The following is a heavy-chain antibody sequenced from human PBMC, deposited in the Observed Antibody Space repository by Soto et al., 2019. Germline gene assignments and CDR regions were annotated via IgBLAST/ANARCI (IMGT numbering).Heavy chain of an antibody. J-gene: IGHJ6*03. CDR1: GYTFTSYA. Sequence: ASVKVSCKASGYTFTSYAMHWVRQAPGQRLEWMGWINAGNGNTKYSQKFQGRVTITRDTSASTAYMELSSLRSEDTAVYYCAREYGEFTLTTRYYYYYYMDVWGKGTTVTVFS. V-gene: IGHV1-3*01. D-gene: IGHD1-1*01. CDR2: INAGNGNT. CDR3: AREYGEFTLTTRYYYYYYMDV.